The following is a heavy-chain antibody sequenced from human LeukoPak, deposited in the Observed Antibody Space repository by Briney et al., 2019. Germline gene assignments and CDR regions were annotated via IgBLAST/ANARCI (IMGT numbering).Heavy chain of an antibody. V-gene: IGHV4-61*02. D-gene: IGHD3-10*01. CDR2: IYTSGST. CDR3: ARAHYYGSGSYGKADAFDI. CDR1: SGSISSGSYY. Sequence: PSETLSLTCTVSSGSISSGSYYWSWIRQPAGKGLEWIGRIYTSGSTNYNPSLKSRVTISVDTSKNQFSLKLSSVTAADTAVYYCARAHYYGSGSYGKADAFDIWGQGTMVTVSS. J-gene: IGHJ3*02.